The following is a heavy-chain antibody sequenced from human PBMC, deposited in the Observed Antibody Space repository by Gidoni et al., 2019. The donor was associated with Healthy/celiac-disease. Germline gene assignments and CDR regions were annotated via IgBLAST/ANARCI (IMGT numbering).Heavy chain of an antibody. CDR2: INAGNGNT. J-gene: IGHJ5*02. CDR3: ARGYDRGGNWFDP. CDR1: GYTFTSYA. Sequence: QVQLVQSGAEVKKPGASVKVSCKASGYTFTSYAMHWVRQAPGQRLEWMGWINAGNGNTKYSQKFQGRVTITRDTSASTAYMELSSLRSEDTAVYYCARGYDRGGNWFDPWGQGTLVTVSS. V-gene: IGHV1-3*01. D-gene: IGHD5-12*01.